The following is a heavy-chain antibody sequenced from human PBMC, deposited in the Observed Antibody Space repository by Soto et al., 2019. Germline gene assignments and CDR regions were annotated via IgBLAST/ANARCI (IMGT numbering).Heavy chain of an antibody. Sequence: QITLNESGPTQVKPRQTLTLTCTFSGFSLTTSGVGVGWIRQSPGKTPEWLALIYWDDDKRYSPSLKSGLTLTKDTSKNQVVLTMADLDPADTATYYCAHRVLRTVFGLVTTTAIYFDFWGQGTPVAVSS. CDR3: AHRVLRTVFGLVTTTAIYFDF. CDR1: GFSLTTSGVG. J-gene: IGHJ4*02. V-gene: IGHV2-5*02. D-gene: IGHD3-3*01. CDR2: IYWDDDK.